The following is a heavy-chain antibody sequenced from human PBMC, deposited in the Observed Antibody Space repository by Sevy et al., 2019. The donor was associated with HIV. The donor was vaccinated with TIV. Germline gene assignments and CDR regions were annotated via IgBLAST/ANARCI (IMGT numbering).Heavy chain of an antibody. J-gene: IGHJ5*02. D-gene: IGHD2-15*01. CDR1: GYSISSAYY. V-gene: IGHV4-38-2*02. CDR2: IYHSGST. Sequence: SETLSLTCAVSGYSISSAYYWGWIRQPPGKGMAWIGSIYHSGSTYYNPSLKSRVSISVDTSKNKFSLKLSSVTAADTAVYYCARDWVRFVVGVAAHGWFDPWGQGTLVTVSS. CDR3: ARDWVRFVVGVAAHGWFDP.